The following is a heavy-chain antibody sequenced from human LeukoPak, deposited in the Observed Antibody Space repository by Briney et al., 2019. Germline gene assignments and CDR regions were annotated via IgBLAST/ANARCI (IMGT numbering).Heavy chain of an antibody. CDR2: ITSSGNTI. CDR3: ARDFVSGSSDSFDI. Sequence: GSLRLSCAASGFTFSTYEMNWVRQAPGKGLEWVSYITSSGNTIYYADSVKGRFTISRDNAKNSLYLQMHSLRADDTAVYYCARDFVSGSSDSFDIWGQGTMVTVSS. D-gene: IGHD1-26*01. J-gene: IGHJ3*02. CDR1: GFTFSTYE. V-gene: IGHV3-48*03.